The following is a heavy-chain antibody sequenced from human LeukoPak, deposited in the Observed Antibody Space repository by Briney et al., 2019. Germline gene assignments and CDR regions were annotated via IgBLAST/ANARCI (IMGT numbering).Heavy chain of an antibody. CDR1: GDTVSSYV. CDR2: ILPIFGTA. Sequence: ASVNVSFTASGDTVSSYVISWVRQAPGQGLEWMGGILPIFGTAIYAQKFQGRVTVTADEPTSTAYMELSSLRSEDTAVYYCARAEDQGRYFDWLPGFASWGQGTLVTVSS. V-gene: IGHV1-69*13. CDR3: ARAEDQGRYFDWLPGFAS. D-gene: IGHD3-9*01. J-gene: IGHJ5*01.